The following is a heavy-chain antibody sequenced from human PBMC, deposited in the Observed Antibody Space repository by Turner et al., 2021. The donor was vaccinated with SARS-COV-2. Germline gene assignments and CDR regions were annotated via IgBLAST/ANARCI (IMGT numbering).Heavy chain of an antibody. CDR1: GDSISSKS. J-gene: IGHJ6*02. Sequence: QVQLQESGPGLVRPSETLSLTCTVSGDSISSKSWSWIRQSPGRVLEWIGYFYTIGSIDYNPTLRSRVTISVDTSKNQLSLNLISVTAADTAVYYCARHQGSASGYDHGMNVWGQGTAVIVSS. CDR2: FYTIGSI. D-gene: IGHD1-26*01. V-gene: IGHV4-59*08. CDR3: ARHQGSASGYDHGMNV.